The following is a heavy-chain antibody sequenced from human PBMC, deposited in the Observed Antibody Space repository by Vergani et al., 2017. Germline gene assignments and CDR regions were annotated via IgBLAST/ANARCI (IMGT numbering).Heavy chain of an antibody. CDR1: GGSISSGDYY. V-gene: IGHV4-30-4*08. D-gene: IGHD6-19*01. J-gene: IGHJ4*02. Sequence: QVQLQESGPGLVKPSQTLSLTCTVSGGSISSGDYYWSWIRQPPGKGLEWIGYIYYSGSTYYNPSLKSQVTISVDTSKNQFSLKLSAVTAADTAVYYCARLVHSSGWFEYFDYWGQGTLVTVSS. CDR2: IYYSGST. CDR3: ARLVHSSGWFEYFDY.